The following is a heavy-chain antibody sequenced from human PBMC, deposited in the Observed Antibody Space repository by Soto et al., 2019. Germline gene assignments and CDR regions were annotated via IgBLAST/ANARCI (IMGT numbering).Heavy chain of an antibody. V-gene: IGHV3-48*01. J-gene: IGHJ4*02. D-gene: IGHD6-19*01. CDR1: GFTFSFYT. Sequence: EPQLVESGGGLVQPGGSLSLSCAASGFTFSFYTMNWVRQTPGKGLEWLAYISRGGSSIYYADSVKGRFTVSRDNANNSLSLQLNSLRREDTAVYYCVREGGDLRGSGVFDYWGQGTLVTVSS. CDR2: ISRGGSSI. CDR3: VREGGDLRGSGVFDY.